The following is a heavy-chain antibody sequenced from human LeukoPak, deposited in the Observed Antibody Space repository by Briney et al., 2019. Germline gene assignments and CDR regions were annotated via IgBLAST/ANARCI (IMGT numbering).Heavy chain of an antibody. CDR2: ISSSSRYR. D-gene: IGHD3-3*01. CDR3: ARDEARGYDFRPQDH. Sequence: GSLRLSCAASGFSLRDYSMDWVRQAPGKGLEWVSSISSSSRYRFYVDSVKGRFTISRDNAKNSLYLQMNSLRVEDTAVYYCARDEARGYDFRPQDHWGQGTLVSVSS. V-gene: IGHV3-21*01. CDR1: GFSLRDYS. J-gene: IGHJ4*02.